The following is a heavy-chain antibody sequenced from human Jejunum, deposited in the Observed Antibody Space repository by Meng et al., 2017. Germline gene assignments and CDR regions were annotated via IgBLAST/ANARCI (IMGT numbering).Heavy chain of an antibody. CDR3: AKEKRSCSSSSCYGPPDY. D-gene: IGHD2-2*01. CDR2: IYYSGST. J-gene: IGHJ4*02. V-gene: IGHV4-61*01. Sequence: GSLRLSCTVSGGSVTSGSHFWSWIRQPPGKGLEWIGYIYYSGSTNYNPSLKSRVTISLDTSKNQFSLKLSSVTAADTALYYCAKEKRSCSSSSCYGPPDYWGQGTLVTVSS. CDR1: GGSVTSGSHF.